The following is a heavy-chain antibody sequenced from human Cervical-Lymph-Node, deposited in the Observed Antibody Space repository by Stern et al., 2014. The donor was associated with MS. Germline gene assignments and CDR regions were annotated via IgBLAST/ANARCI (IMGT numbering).Heavy chain of an antibody. D-gene: IGHD6-13*01. V-gene: IGHV3-33*01. CDR2: IWYDGSNP. CDR1: GFSFSRYA. CDR3: ASAYSSSHYYFDY. J-gene: IGHJ4*02. Sequence: VQLLESGGGVVQPGRSLRLSCAASGFSFSRYAMHWVRQAPGKGLEWVALIWYDGSNPYYADSVTGRFTISRDNFKNTLYLHMNSLRAEDPAVYFCASAYSSSHYYFDYWGQGTLVTVSS.